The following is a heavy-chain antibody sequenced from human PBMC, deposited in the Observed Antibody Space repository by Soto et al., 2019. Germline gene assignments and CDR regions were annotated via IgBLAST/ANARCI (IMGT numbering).Heavy chain of an antibody. CDR1: GFTFSSYG. J-gene: IGHJ3*02. CDR2: IWYDGSNK. Sequence: GSLRLSCAASGFTFSSYGMHWVRQAPGKGLEWVAVIWYDGSNKYYADSVKGRFIISRDNSKNTLYLQMNSLRAEDTAVYYCARDHGIAAAGPDAFDIWGQGTMVTVSS. V-gene: IGHV3-33*01. D-gene: IGHD6-13*01. CDR3: ARDHGIAAAGPDAFDI.